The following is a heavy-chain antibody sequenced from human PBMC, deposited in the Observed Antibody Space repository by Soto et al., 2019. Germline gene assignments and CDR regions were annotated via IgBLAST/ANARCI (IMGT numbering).Heavy chain of an antibody. D-gene: IGHD3-22*01. CDR2: SYYSGTT. V-gene: IGHV4-39*07. CDR1: GASISVHSYY. CDR3: TTLTMILVHEDY. J-gene: IGHJ4*02. Sequence: SETLSLTCTVSGASISVHSYYWTWIRQPPGKGLEWIGSSYYSGTTYFNPSLKSRVTISVDRSKNQFSLKLSSVTAEDTAVYYCTTLTMILVHEDYWGQGTLVTVSS.